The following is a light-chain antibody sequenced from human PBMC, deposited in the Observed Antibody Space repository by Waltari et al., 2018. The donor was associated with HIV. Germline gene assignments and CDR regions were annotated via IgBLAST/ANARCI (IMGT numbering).Light chain of an antibody. CDR2: EVS. CDR3: CSYAGSNTWV. V-gene: IGLV2-23*02. Sequence: QSALTQSASVSGSPGQSITISCTGTSSDVGSYNLVSLYQQHPGKAPKLMIYEVSKRPSGVSNRFAGSKSGNTASLTISGLQAEDEADYYCCSYAGSNTWVFGGGTKLTVL. CDR1: SSDVGSYNL. J-gene: IGLJ3*02.